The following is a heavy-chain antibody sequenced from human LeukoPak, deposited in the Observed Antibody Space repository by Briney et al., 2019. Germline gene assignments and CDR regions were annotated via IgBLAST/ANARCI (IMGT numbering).Heavy chain of an antibody. D-gene: IGHD3-3*01. J-gene: IGHJ4*02. V-gene: IGHV3-48*01. CDR2: ISSSSSTI. Sequence: GGSLRLSCAASGFTFSSYSMNWVRQAPGKGLEWVSYISSSSSTIYYADSVKGRFTISRDNSKNTLYLQMGSLRAEDMAVYYCARDYSITIFGVAKPRFDYWGQGTLVTVSS. CDR3: ARDYSITIFGVAKPRFDY. CDR1: GFTFSSYS.